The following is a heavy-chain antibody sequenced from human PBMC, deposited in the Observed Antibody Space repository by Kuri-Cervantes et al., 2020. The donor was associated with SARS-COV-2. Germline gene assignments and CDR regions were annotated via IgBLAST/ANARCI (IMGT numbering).Heavy chain of an antibody. J-gene: IGHJ4*02. D-gene: IGHD3-3*01. CDR1: GGSFSGYY. CDR3: ARAGTTFGVVIQNFDY. CDR2: INHSGST. V-gene: IGHV4-34*01. Sequence: GSLRLSCAVYGGSFSGYYWSWIRQPPGKGLEWIGEINHSGSTNYNPSLKSRVTISVDTSKNQFSLKLSSVTAADTAVYYCARAGTTFGVVIQNFDYWGQGNLVTVSS.